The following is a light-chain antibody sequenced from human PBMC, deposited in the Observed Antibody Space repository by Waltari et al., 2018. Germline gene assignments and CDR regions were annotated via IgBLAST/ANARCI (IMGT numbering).Light chain of an antibody. V-gene: IGKV1-33*01. CDR2: DTS. CDR3: QQFDSLPFT. Sequence: DIQMTQSPSSLSAALGDRVTISCQASRDITDYLNWYHQKPVKAPSLLIYDTSNLESGVPSRFSGTGSGTHFTLTLSSLQPEDIGTYYCQQFDSLPFTFGPGTKVD. CDR1: RDITDY. J-gene: IGKJ3*01.